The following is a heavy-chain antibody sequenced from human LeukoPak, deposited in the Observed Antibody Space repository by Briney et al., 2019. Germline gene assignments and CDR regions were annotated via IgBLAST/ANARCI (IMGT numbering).Heavy chain of an antibody. CDR2: IYTSGST. V-gene: IGHV4-61*02. J-gene: IGHJ4*02. D-gene: IGHD3-3*01. CDR1: GGSISSGSYY. CDR3: ARETYYDFWSGYYQDY. Sequence: PSETLSLICTVSGGSISSGSYYWIWIRQPAGKGLEWIGRIYTSGSTNYNPSLKSRVTISVDTSKNQFSLKLSSVTAADTAVYYCARETYYDFWSGYYQDYWGQGTLVTVSS.